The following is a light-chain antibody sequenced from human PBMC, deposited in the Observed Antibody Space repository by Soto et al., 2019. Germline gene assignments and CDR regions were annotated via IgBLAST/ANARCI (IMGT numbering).Light chain of an antibody. CDR2: KAS. Sequence: DIQVTQSPSTLSASVGDRVTINCRASQNINDLLAWYQQKSGKAPKVLIYKASSLESGVPSRFSGSGTGTEYTLTISSLQTEDFATYYCQQYGANSPWTFVQGTKVEIK. V-gene: IGKV1-5*03. CDR3: QQYGANSPWT. J-gene: IGKJ1*01. CDR1: QNINDL.